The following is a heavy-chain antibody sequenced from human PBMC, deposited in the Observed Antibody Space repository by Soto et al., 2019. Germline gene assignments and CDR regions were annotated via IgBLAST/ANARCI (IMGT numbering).Heavy chain of an antibody. D-gene: IGHD2-2*01. CDR3: ARLPDYSTLTPQSYSYSLMDV. Sequence: FLRDSKTGSAVTLSSCCISGGRHALGKGQEWVANIKQDGSEKYYVDSVKGRFTISRDNAKNSLYLQMNSLRAEDTAVYYCARLPDYSTLTPQSYSYSLMDVW. J-gene: IGHJ6*01. CDR1: AVTLSSCC. V-gene: IGHV3-7*01. CDR2: IKQDGSEK.